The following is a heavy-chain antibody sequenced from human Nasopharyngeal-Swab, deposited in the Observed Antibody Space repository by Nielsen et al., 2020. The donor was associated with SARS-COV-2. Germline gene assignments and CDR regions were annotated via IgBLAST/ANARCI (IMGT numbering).Heavy chain of an antibody. CDR2: ISSSGSTI. CDR1: GFTFSSYE. D-gene: IGHD2-2*01. CDR3: ARLDIVVVPAAIDINYYYYYYMDV. Sequence: GGSLRLSCAASGFTFSSYEMNWVRQAPGKGLEWVSYISSSGSTIYYADSVKGRFTISRDNAKNSLYLQMNSPRAEDTAVYYCARLDIVVVPAAIDINYYYYYYMDVWGKGTTVTVSS. V-gene: IGHV3-48*03. J-gene: IGHJ6*03.